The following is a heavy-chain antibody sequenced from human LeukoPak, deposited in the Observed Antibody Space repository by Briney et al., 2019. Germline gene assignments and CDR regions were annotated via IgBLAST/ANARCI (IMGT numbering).Heavy chain of an antibody. Sequence: GGSLRLSCSASGFTFSSYAMHWVRQAPGKGLEYVSGINDNGGRTHYGDSLKGRFAISRDNSKNTLYLQMSTLRAEDTAVYYCVKDLSGRYTFDYWGQGTLVTVSS. D-gene: IGHD1-26*01. CDR3: VKDLSGRYTFDY. J-gene: IGHJ4*02. CDR2: INDNGGRT. CDR1: GFTFSSYA. V-gene: IGHV3-64D*09.